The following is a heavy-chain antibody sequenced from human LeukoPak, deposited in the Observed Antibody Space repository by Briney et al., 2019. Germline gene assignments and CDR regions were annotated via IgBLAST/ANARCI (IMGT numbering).Heavy chain of an antibody. CDR3: ARDRWYSRNWNDAVDI. D-gene: IGHD6-13*01. J-gene: IGHJ3*02. CDR1: GGTFSSYA. Sequence: ASVKVSCKASGGTFSSYAISWVRQAPGQGLEWMGGIIPIFGTANYAQKFQGRVTITADKSTSTAYMELSSLRSEDTAVYYCARDRWYSRNWNDAVDIWGQGTMVTVSS. CDR2: IIPIFGTA. V-gene: IGHV1-69*06.